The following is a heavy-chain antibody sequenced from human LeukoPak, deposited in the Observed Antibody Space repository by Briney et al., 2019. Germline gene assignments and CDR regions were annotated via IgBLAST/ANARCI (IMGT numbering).Heavy chain of an antibody. Sequence: GGSLRLSCAASGFTFSNYWMSWVRQAPGKGLEWVANIKQDGSEKYYVDSVKGRFIISRDNAKNSLYRQMNNLRAEDTAVYYCARAPGNRNLDYWGQGTLVTVSS. V-gene: IGHV3-7*01. CDR1: GFTFSNYW. J-gene: IGHJ4*02. CDR2: IKQDGSEK. CDR3: ARAPGNRNLDY.